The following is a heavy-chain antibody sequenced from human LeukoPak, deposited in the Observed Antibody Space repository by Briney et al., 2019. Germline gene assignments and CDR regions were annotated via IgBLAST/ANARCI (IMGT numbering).Heavy chain of an antibody. CDR3: AKDLIVGAGYYFDY. CDR2: ISGSGSST. J-gene: IGHJ4*02. V-gene: IGHV3-23*01. CDR1: GFTFSSYD. D-gene: IGHD1-26*01. Sequence: GGSLRLSCAASGFTFSSYDMSWVRQAPGKGPEWVSTISGSGSSTYYADSVKGRFTISRDDSKNMVYLQMNSLRAEDTAIYYCAKDLIVGAGYYFDYWGQGTLVTVSS.